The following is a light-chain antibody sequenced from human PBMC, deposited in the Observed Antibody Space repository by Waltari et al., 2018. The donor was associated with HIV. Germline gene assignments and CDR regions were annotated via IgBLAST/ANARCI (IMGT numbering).Light chain of an antibody. CDR2: EDN. J-gene: IGLJ3*02. Sequence: SYELTQPPSVSVSPGQTARITCSGDALPKKYAFWYQQKSGQAPVLVIYEDNKRPSGIPERFSGSSSGTTVSLTIGGAQVDDEADYYCYSAADNSGLFGGGTKLTVL. CDR1: ALPKKY. CDR3: YSAADNSGL. V-gene: IGLV3-10*01.